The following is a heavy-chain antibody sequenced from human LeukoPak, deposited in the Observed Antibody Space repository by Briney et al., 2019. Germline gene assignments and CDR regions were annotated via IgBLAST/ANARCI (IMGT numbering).Heavy chain of an antibody. CDR3: VKDKEGTWGDC. CDR2: ISSIWVGT. CDR1: GFTFSSYA. J-gene: IGHJ4*02. V-gene: IGHV3-64D*06. D-gene: IGHD3-10*01. Sequence: GGSLKLSCSASGFTFSSYAMHWVRQAPGKGLEYVSSISSIWVGTYYADSVKGRFNISRDNSKQTLHPEMSSLKVEDTAVYYCVKDKEGTWGDCWGQGNLVTVSS.